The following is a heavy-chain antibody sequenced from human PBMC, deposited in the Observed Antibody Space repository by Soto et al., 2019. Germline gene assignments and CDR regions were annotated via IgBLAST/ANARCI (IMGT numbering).Heavy chain of an antibody. V-gene: IGHV3-9*01. Sequence: EVQLVESGGGLVQPGRSLRLSCAASGFTFDDFAMHWVRQVPGKALEWVSGISCSSGSIDYADSVKGRFTISRDNAKNSLYLQMNSLRAEDTALYYCARGLNYGSGSYILCDAVDLWGQGTLVSVSS. J-gene: IGHJ3*01. CDR2: ISCSSGSI. D-gene: IGHD3-10*01. CDR1: GFTFDDFA. CDR3: ARGLNYGSGSYILCDAVDL.